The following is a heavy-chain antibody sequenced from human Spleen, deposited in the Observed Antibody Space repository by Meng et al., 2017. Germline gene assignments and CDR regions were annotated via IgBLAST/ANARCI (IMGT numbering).Heavy chain of an antibody. CDR2: IGHSGIT. D-gene: IGHD6-19*01. J-gene: IGHJ5*02. CDR1: GGSISTSGYY. Sequence: QVQLQESGPGLVKPSQTLSLTCSVSGGSISTSGYYWGWIRQPPGKGLEWIGSIGHSGITYYTPSLKSRVTVSIDTSKSQFSLKLTSVTAADTAVYYCVRSSGWVRTGFDPWGQGTLVTGSS. V-gene: IGHV4-39*01. CDR3: VRSSGWVRTGFDP.